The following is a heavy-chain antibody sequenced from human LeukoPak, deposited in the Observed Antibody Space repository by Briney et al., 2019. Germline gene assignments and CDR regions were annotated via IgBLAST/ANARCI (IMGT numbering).Heavy chain of an antibody. D-gene: IGHD3-10*01. V-gene: IGHV3-23*01. CDR1: GFTFSSYA. CDR3: AQVMGVRGAPSDY. Sequence: GGSLRLSCAASGFTFSSYAMSWVRQAPGKGLEWVSAISGSGGTKYYEDSVNGRFTISRDNSKNTLYLQMNSLTAEDTALYYCAQVMGVRGAPSDYWGQGTLVTVSS. CDR2: ISGSGGTK. J-gene: IGHJ4*02.